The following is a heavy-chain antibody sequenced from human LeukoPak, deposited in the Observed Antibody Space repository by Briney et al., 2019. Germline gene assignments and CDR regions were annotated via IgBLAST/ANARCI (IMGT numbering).Heavy chain of an antibody. Sequence: ASVKVSCKVSGYTLTELSMHWVRQAPGKGLEWMGGFDPEDGETIYAQKFQGRVTMTEDTSTDTAYMELRSLRSDDTAVYYCARDIPRRLWFGELDNDAFDIWGQGTMVTVSS. CDR3: ARDIPRRLWFGELDNDAFDI. D-gene: IGHD3-10*01. CDR1: GYTLTELS. CDR2: FDPEDGET. J-gene: IGHJ3*02. V-gene: IGHV1-24*01.